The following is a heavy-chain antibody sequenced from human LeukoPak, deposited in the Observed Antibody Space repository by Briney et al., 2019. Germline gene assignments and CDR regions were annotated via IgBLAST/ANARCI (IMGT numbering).Heavy chain of an antibody. CDR1: GFTFSTYT. CDR3: ARVQWPDY. Sequence: GGSLRLSCAASGFTFSTYTMNWVRQAPGKGLEWVSSISSSSSYIAYSDSVKGRFTISRDNAKNSLYLQMNSLRAEDTAVFYCARVQWPDYSGQGTLLIVSS. CDR2: ISSSSSYI. J-gene: IGHJ4*02. D-gene: IGHD6-19*01. V-gene: IGHV3-21*01.